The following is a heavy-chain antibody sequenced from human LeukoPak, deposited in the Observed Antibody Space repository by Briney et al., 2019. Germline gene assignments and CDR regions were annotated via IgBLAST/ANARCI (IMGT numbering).Heavy chain of an antibody. V-gene: IGHV1-18*01. J-gene: IGHJ4*02. D-gene: IGHD3-16*01. CDR2: ISAYNGNT. Sequence: GASVKVSCKASGYTFTSYGISWVRQAPGQGLEWMGWISAYNGNTNYAQKLQGRVTMTTDTSTSTAYMELRSLRSDDTAVYYCAREVITFGGVNSGEAPDYWGQGTLVTVSS. CDR1: GYTFTSYG. CDR3: AREVITFGGVNSGEAPDY.